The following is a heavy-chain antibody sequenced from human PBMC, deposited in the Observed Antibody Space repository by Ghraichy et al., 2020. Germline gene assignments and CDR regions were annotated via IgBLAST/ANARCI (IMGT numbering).Heavy chain of an antibody. CDR2: INHSGST. CDR3: ARGYYDFWSGYYTNYYYGMDV. V-gene: IGHV4-34*01. CDR1: GGSFSGYY. J-gene: IGHJ6*02. D-gene: IGHD3-3*01. Sequence: SLTCAVYGGSFSGYYWSWIRQPPGKGLEWIGEINHSGSTNYNPSLKSRVTISVDTSKNQFSLKLSSVTAADTAVYYCARGYYDFWSGYYTNYYYGMDVWGQGTTVTVSS.